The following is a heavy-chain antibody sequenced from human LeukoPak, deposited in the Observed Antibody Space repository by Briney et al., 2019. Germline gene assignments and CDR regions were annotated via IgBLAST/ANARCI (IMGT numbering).Heavy chain of an antibody. CDR1: GFTFSSYG. V-gene: IGHV3-30*02. D-gene: IGHD3-10*01. J-gene: IGHJ2*01. Sequence: SGGSLRLSCAASGFTFSSYGMHWVRQAPGKGLEWVAFIRYDGSNKYYADSVKGRFTISRDNSKNTLYLQMNSLRAEDTAVYYCAKPGSPYWYFDLWGRGTLVTVSS. CDR2: IRYDGSNK. CDR3: AKPGSPYWYFDL.